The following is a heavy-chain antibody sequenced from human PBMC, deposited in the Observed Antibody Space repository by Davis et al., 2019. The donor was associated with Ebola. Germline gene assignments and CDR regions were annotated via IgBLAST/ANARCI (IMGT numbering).Heavy chain of an antibody. J-gene: IGHJ4*02. CDR1: GFTFSSFG. CDR3: ATLPGYY. V-gene: IGHV3-33*01. Sequence: GESLKISCAASGFTFSSFGIHWVRQAPGKGLEWVAVIWYDGSNKYYGDSVKGRFTISRDNSKNTLYLQMNGLRAEDTAVYYCATLPGYYWGQGTLVTVSS. D-gene: IGHD1-26*01. CDR2: IWYDGSNK.